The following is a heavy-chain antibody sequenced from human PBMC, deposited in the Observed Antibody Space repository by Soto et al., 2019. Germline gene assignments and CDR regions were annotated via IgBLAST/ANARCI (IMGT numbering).Heavy chain of an antibody. CDR2: INPNSGGK. CDR1: GYTFTGYY. D-gene: IGHD4-17*01. V-gene: IGHV1-2*04. Sequence: ASVKVSCKASGYTFTGYYMHWVRQAPGQGLKWMGWINPNSGGKNYAQKFQGWVTMTRDTSISTAYMELSRLRSDDTAVYYCAREVPPYGDYTIPNPEFDYWGQGTLVTVSS. CDR3: AREVPPYGDYTIPNPEFDY. J-gene: IGHJ4*02.